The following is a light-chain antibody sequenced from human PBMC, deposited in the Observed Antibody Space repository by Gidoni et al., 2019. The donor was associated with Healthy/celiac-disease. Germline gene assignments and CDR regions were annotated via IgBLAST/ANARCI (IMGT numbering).Light chain of an antibody. CDR2: AAS. CDR3: QKYNSALGT. V-gene: IGKV1-27*01. CDR1: QGIRNY. J-gene: IGKJ3*01. Sequence: DIQMTQSPSSLSASVGDRVTITCRASQGIRNYLAWYQQKPGKVPKLLIYAASTLQSGVPSRFSGSGSGTDFTLTISSLQPEDVATYYCQKYNSALGTFXPXTKVDIK.